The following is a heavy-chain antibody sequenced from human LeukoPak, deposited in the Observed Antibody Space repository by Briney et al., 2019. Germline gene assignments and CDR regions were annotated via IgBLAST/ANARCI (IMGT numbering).Heavy chain of an antibody. CDR2: IYYSGST. CDR1: GGSISSSSHY. J-gene: IGHJ4*02. V-gene: IGHV4-39*07. Sequence: SETLSLTCTVSGGSISSSSHYWGWIRQPPGKGLEWIGSIYYSGSTYYNPSLKSRVTISVDTSKNQFSLKLSSVTAADTAAYYCARLMYSSGWIDSWGQGTLVTVSS. CDR3: ARLMYSSGWIDS. D-gene: IGHD6-19*01.